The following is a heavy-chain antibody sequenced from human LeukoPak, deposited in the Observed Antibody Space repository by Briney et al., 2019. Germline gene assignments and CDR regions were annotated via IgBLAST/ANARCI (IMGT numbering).Heavy chain of an antibody. V-gene: IGHV3-23*01. J-gene: IGHJ3*02. Sequence: ETLSLTCTVSGGSISSYYWSWVRQAPGKGLEWVSGISGSGGNTYYTDSVKGRFTISRDNTKNTLYLQMNSLRAEDTAVYYCARDWNYVNDDFDIWGQGTMVTVSS. CDR1: GGSISSYY. CDR2: ISGSGGNT. CDR3: ARDWNYVNDDFDI. D-gene: IGHD1-7*01.